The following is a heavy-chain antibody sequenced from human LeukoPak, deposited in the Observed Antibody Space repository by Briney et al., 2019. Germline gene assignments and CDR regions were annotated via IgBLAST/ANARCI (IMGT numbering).Heavy chain of an antibody. V-gene: IGHV3-30*18. Sequence: GGSLRLSCAASGFTFSSYGMHWVRQAPGKGLEWVAVISYDGSNKYYADSVKGRFTISRDNSKNTLYLQMNSLRAEDTAVYYCAKGPSSTSCYVPFFYYFDYWGQGTLVTVSS. CDR3: AKGPSSTSCYVPFFYYFDY. D-gene: IGHD2-2*01. J-gene: IGHJ4*02. CDR2: ISYDGSNK. CDR1: GFTFSSYG.